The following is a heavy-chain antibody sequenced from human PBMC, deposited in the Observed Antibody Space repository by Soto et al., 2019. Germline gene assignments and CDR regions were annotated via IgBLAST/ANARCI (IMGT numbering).Heavy chain of an antibody. CDR3: ARDGGRAWYGDYHDAFDI. D-gene: IGHD3-10*01. CDR2: ISGSGSTI. Sequence: GGSLRLSCAASGFRFSDYKMIWVRQAPGKGLEWVSYISGSGSTIYYADSVKGRFTISRDNARNSVFLQMNSLRAEDTAVYYCARDGGRAWYGDYHDAFDIWGQGTMVTVS. CDR1: GFRFSDYK. V-gene: IGHV3-48*03. J-gene: IGHJ3*02.